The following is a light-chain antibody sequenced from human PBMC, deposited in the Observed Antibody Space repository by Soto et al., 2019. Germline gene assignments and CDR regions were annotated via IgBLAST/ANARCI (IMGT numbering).Light chain of an antibody. J-gene: IGKJ2*01. V-gene: IGKV1-39*01. CDR2: AAS. CDR3: QQSHTSPFT. Sequence: DIQMTQSPSSLSASIGDTVTITCRASQSISTYLNWYQQKPGKAPKFLIHAASSLQSGVPSRFSGSGSGTDFTFTISSLQFEDFASYYCQQSHTSPFTFGQGTKLEI. CDR1: QSISTY.